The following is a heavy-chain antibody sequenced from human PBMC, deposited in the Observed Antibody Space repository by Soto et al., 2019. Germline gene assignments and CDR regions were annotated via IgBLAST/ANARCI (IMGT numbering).Heavy chain of an antibody. Sequence: GGSLRLSCAASGFTFDDYAMHWVRQAPGKGPEWVSGISWNSGSIGYADSVKGRFTISRDNAKNSLYLQMNSLRAEDTALYYCAKDRGITMVRGVNDYWGQGTLVTVSS. J-gene: IGHJ4*02. V-gene: IGHV3-9*01. D-gene: IGHD3-10*01. CDR3: AKDRGITMVRGVNDY. CDR2: ISWNSGSI. CDR1: GFTFDDYA.